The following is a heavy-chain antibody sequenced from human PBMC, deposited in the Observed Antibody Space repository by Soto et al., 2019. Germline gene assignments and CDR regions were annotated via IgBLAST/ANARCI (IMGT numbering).Heavy chain of an antibody. V-gene: IGHV3-23*01. CDR3: ASRVEWPSIVY. CDR1: GFTFSSYA. CDR2: ISGSGGST. Sequence: EVQLLESGGGLVQPGGSLRLSCAASGFTFSSYAMSCVRQAPGKGMEWVSAISGSGGSTYYADSVKGRFTISRDNAKNTLYLQMNSLRAEDTAVYYCASRVEWPSIVYWGQGTLVTVSS. J-gene: IGHJ4*02. D-gene: IGHD3-3*01.